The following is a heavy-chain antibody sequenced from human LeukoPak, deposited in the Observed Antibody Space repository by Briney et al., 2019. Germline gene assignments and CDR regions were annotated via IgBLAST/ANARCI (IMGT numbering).Heavy chain of an antibody. CDR3: ARASLTYYYDSSGYSNDSYHYYYMDV. CDR1: GGSISSYY. CDR2: IYYSGST. D-gene: IGHD3-22*01. J-gene: IGHJ6*03. Sequence: NPSETLSLTCTVSGGSISSYYWSWIRQPPGKGLEWIGYIYYSGSTNYNPSLKSRVTISVDTSKNQFSLKLSSVTAADTAVYYCARASLTYYYDSSGYSNDSYHYYYMDVWGKGTTVTVSS. V-gene: IGHV4-59*01.